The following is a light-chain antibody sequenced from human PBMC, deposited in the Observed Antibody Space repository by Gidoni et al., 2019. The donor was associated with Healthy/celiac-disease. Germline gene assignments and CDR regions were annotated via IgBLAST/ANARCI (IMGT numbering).Light chain of an antibody. CDR1: QSVSSSY. Sequence: EIVLTQSPGTLSLSPGKRATLSCRASQSVSSSYLAWYQQKPGQAPRLRIYGSSSRATGITDRFSGSGSGTDFTLTISRLEPEDFAVYYCQQYGSSPPYTFGQGTKLEIK. V-gene: IGKV3-20*01. J-gene: IGKJ2*01. CDR3: QQYGSSPPYT. CDR2: GSS.